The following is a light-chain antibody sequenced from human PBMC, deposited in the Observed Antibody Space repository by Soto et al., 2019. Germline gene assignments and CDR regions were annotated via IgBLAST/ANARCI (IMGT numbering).Light chain of an antibody. Sequence: QSVLTQPASVSGSPGQSITMSCTGSSSDFGDDKYVSWYQQQPGKGPNLLIYGVSHRPSGVSNRFSGSKSGNTASLTISGRHIEDEADYICGSVTTNRIWVFGGGTKLTVL. J-gene: IGLJ3*02. CDR2: GVS. CDR1: SSDFGDDKY. CDR3: GSVTTNRIWV. V-gene: IGLV2-14*01.